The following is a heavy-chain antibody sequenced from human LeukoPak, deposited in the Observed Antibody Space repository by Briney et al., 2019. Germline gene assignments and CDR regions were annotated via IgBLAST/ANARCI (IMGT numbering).Heavy chain of an antibody. V-gene: IGHV3-66*02. D-gene: IGHD5-24*01. CDR1: GFTVSSNY. CDR2: LYSGGST. CDR3: TREKERHFDS. J-gene: IGHJ4*02. Sequence: PGGSLRLSCAASGFTVSSNYMTWVRQAPGKGLEWVSVLYSGGSTYYADSVKGRFTISRDNSMNTLYLQMNSLRAEDTAVYYCTREKERHFDSWGQGTLVTVSS.